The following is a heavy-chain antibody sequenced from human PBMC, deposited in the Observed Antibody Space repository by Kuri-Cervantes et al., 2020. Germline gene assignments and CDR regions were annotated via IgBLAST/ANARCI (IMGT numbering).Heavy chain of an antibody. J-gene: IGHJ4*02. CDR1: EITFSSYA. Sequence: GGSLRLSCAASEITFSSYAMHWVRQAPGKGLEWVAVISYDGSNKYYADSVKGRFTISRDNSKNTLYLQMNSLRAEDTAVYYCATKGDYGEGYFDYWGQGTLVTVSS. CDR2: ISYDGSNK. V-gene: IGHV3-30-3*01. CDR3: ATKGDYGEGYFDY. D-gene: IGHD4-17*01.